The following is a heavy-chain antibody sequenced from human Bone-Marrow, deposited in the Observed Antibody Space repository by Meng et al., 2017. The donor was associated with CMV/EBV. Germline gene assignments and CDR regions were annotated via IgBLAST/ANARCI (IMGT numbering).Heavy chain of an antibody. J-gene: IGHJ4*02. CDR3: AKDMGYRRSSGYFDY. V-gene: IGHV1-69*04. CDR2: IIPILGIA. CDR1: GGTFSSYT. Sequence: SVKVSCKASGGTFSSYTISWVRQAPGQGLEWMGRIIPILGIANYAQKFQGRVTITADKSTSTAYMELSSLRSEDTAVYYCAKDMGYRRSSGYFDYWARERWSPSPQ. D-gene: IGHD6-6*01.